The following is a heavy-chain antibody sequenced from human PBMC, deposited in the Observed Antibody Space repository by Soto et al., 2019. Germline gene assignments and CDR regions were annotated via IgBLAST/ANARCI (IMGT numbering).Heavy chain of an antibody. D-gene: IGHD3-22*01. CDR2: ISYDGSNK. J-gene: IGHJ4*02. V-gene: IGHV3-30-3*01. CDR3: ARDQDSSGYYVFEY. Sequence: SLRLSFSASVFTFFIYAMHFVLHAPGKGLEWVAVISYDGSNKYYADSVKGRFTISRDNSKNTLYLQMNSLRAEDTAVYYCARDQDSSGYYVFEYWGQRNLVNVSS. CDR1: VFTFFIYA.